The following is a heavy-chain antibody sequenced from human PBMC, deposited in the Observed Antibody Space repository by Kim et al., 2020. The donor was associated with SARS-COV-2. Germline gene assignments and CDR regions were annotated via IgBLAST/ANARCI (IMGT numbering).Heavy chain of an antibody. CDR2: T. CDR3: ARGRGTMSVDY. V-gene: IGHV3-64*01. Sequence: TYYANSVKDRFTISRDNSKNTLYLQMGSLRVEDMAVYYCARGRGTMSVDYWGQGTLVTVSS. D-gene: IGHD3-10*02. J-gene: IGHJ4*02.